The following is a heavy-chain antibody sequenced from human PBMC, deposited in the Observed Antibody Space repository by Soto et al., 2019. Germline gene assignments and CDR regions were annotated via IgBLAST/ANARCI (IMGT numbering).Heavy chain of an antibody. J-gene: IGHJ4*02. CDR1: GGSISSSSYY. D-gene: IGHD6-19*01. V-gene: IGHV4-39*01. CDR3: ARHPPRQWLVRY. Sequence: QLQLQESGPGLVKPSETLSLTCTVSGGSISSSSYYWGWIRQPPGKGLEWIGSIYYSGSTYYNPSLKSRVTISVDTSKNQFSLKLSSVTAADTAVYYCARHPPRQWLVRYWGQGTLVTVSS. CDR2: IYYSGST.